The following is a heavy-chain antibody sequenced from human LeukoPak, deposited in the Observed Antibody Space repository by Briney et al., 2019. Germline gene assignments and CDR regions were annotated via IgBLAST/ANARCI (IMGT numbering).Heavy chain of an antibody. CDR1: GGSISSRNYY. CDR3: ARGKSQTVAGN. V-gene: IGHV4-39*07. D-gene: IGHD6-19*01. CDR2: ITHSGST. J-gene: IGHJ4*02. Sequence: SETLSLTCTVSGGSISSRNYYWNWIRQSPGKGLEWIGEITHSGSTNYNPSLKSRVTISVDTSKNQLSLKLSSVTAADTAVYYCARGKSQTVAGNWGQGTLVTVSS.